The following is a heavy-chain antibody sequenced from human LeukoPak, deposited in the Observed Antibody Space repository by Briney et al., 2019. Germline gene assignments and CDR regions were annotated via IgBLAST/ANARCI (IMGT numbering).Heavy chain of an antibody. V-gene: IGHV5-51*01. Sequence: GESLKISCKGSGYSFTSYWIGWVRQMPGKGLEWMGIIYPGDSDTRYSPSFQGQVTISADKSISTAYLQWSSLKASDTVMYYCARLPYYYGSGSFSYYFDYWGQGALVTVSS. J-gene: IGHJ4*02. CDR2: IYPGDSDT. CDR1: GYSFTSYW. D-gene: IGHD3-10*01. CDR3: ARLPYYYGSGSFSYYFDY.